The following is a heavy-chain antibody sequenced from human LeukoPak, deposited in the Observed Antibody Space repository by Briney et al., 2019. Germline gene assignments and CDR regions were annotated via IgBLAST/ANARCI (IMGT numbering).Heavy chain of an antibody. CDR3: ARGDIIVVPAAGSGYYYMDV. J-gene: IGHJ6*03. D-gene: IGHD2-2*01. CDR2: INHSGST. Sequence: PSETLSLTCTVSGGSISSYYWSWIRQPPGKGLEWIGEINHSGSTNYNPSLKSRVTISVDTSKNQFSLKLSSVTAADTAVYYCARGDIIVVPAAGSGYYYMDVWGKGTTVTVSS. CDR1: GGSISSYY. V-gene: IGHV4-34*01.